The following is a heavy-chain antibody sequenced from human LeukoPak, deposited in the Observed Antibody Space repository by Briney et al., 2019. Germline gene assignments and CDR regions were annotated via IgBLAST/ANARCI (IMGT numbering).Heavy chain of an antibody. CDR2: VHPYGGST. V-gene: IGHV1-46*01. CDR1: GYTFTDLY. D-gene: IGHD3-16*01. CDR3: ARGGSYTYDAFDI. J-gene: IGHJ3*02. Sequence: ASVKVSCKASGYTFTDLYFHWVRQAPGQGLEWLGIVHPYGGSTQYAQKFQDRIAMTRDTSTNTVYMELSSLRSDDTAVYYCARGGSYTYDAFDIWGQGTMVAVSS.